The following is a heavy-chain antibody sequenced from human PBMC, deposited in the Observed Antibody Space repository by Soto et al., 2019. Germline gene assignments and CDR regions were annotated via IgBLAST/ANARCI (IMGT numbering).Heavy chain of an antibody. D-gene: IGHD2-2*01. Sequence: LGESLKISCKGSGYSFTSYWIGWVRQMPGKGLEWMGIIYPGDSDTRYSPSFQGQVTISADKSISTAYLQWSSLKASDTAMYYCARHKARLGYCSSTSCPYYYYGMDVWGQGTTVTSP. CDR2: IYPGDSDT. V-gene: IGHV5-51*01. J-gene: IGHJ6*02. CDR3: ARHKARLGYCSSTSCPYYYYGMDV. CDR1: GYSFTSYW.